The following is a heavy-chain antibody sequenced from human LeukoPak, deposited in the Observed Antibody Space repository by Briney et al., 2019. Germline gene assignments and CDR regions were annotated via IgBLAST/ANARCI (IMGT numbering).Heavy chain of an antibody. D-gene: IGHD5-18*01. V-gene: IGHV4-34*01. CDR2: INHSGST. CDR3: ARGNPDTAVVFDY. J-gene: IGHJ4*02. Sequence: SETLSLTCAVYGGSFSGFYWSWIRQPPGKGLEWIGEINHSGSTSYNPSLKSRVTISVDTSKNQFSLKLSSVTAADTAVYYCARGNPDTAVVFDYWGQGTLVTVSS. CDR1: GGSFSGFY.